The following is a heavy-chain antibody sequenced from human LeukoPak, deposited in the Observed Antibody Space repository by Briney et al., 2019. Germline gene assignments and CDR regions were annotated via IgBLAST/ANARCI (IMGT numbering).Heavy chain of an antibody. Sequence: PGGSLRLSCAASGFIFDEYPMHWVRQAPGRGLEWVSGISWNSGTIGYADSVKGRFTISRDSAKNSLYVQVNSLRAEDTAMYFCAKDYTRSWTNWFDPWGQGTLVTVSS. J-gene: IGHJ5*02. CDR3: AKDYTRSWTNWFDP. V-gene: IGHV3-9*01. CDR2: ISWNSGTI. CDR1: GFIFDEYP. D-gene: IGHD2-8*01.